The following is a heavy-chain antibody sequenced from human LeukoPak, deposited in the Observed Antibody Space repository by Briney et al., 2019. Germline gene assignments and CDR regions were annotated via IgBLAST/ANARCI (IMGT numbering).Heavy chain of an antibody. CDR3: ARAVAGTEGWFNS. CDR2: TYYRYKWYH. D-gene: IGHD6-19*01. J-gene: IGHJ5*01. Sequence: SQTLSRTCAISGDSVSSDSAAWNWIRQSPSRGLEWLGRTYYRYKWYHDYSVSVKSRITINPDTSKNQFSLQLNSVTPEDTAVYYCARAVAGTEGWFNSWGQGTLVTVSS. V-gene: IGHV6-1*01. CDR1: GDSVSSDSAA.